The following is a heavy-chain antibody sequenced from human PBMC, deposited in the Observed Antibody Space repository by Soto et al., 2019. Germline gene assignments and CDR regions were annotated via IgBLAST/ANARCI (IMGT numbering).Heavy chain of an antibody. J-gene: IGHJ4*02. CDR2: ISSSSSYI. CDR1: GFTFSSYS. D-gene: IGHD6-19*01. CDR3: AGSDGGRCWAGHDY. Sequence: EVQLVESGGGLVKPGGSLRLSCAASGFTFSSYSMNWVRQAPGKGLEWVSSISSSSSYIYYADSVKGRFTISRDNAKNSLYPQMDSPRAEGTAVDYCAGSDGGRCWAGHDYWGQGTLVTVSS. V-gene: IGHV3-21*01.